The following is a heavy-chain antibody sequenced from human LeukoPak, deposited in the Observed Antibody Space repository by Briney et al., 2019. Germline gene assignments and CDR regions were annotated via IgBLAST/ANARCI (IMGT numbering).Heavy chain of an antibody. Sequence: GRSLRLSCAASGFTFSSYGMHWVRQAPGKGLEWVAVIWYDGSNKYYADSVKGRFTISRDNSKNTLYLQMNSLRAEDTAVYYCAKDTDYDSSGYYDYWGQGTLVTVSS. J-gene: IGHJ4*02. D-gene: IGHD3-22*01. CDR1: GFTFSSYG. CDR2: IWYDGSNK. CDR3: AKDTDYDSSGYYDY. V-gene: IGHV3-33*06.